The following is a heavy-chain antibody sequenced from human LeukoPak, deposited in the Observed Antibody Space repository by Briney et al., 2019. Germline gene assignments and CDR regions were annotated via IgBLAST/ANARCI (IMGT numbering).Heavy chain of an antibody. J-gene: IGHJ4*01. V-gene: IGHV3-33*01. Sequence: PGRSLRLSCAASGFIFSHYGMHWVRQAPGKGLEWVADIWSDASNRFYAGSVKGRFTISRDNSQNTLFLQMNSLRAEDTAMYYCARDAQRGFDYSNSLEYWGHGTLVTVSS. CDR1: GFIFSHYG. D-gene: IGHD4-11*01. CDR3: ARDAQRGFDYSNSLEY. CDR2: IWSDASNR.